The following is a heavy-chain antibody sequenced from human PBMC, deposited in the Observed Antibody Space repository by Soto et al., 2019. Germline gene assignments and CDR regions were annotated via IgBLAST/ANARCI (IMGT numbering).Heavy chain of an antibody. V-gene: IGHV3-23*01. CDR2: ISGSGISI. J-gene: IGHJ4*02. CDR3: ATLLLGGDIAVAAETDY. CDR1: GFTFSDYA. D-gene: IGHD6-19*01. Sequence: VQLLGSGGGLVQPGGSLRLSCAASGFTFSDYAINWVRQAPGMGLEWVSAISGSGISIYYADSVKGRFTTARDNSKNTVVLQMTSLRAGDTAVYYCATLLLGGDIAVAAETDYWGQGTLVTVSS.